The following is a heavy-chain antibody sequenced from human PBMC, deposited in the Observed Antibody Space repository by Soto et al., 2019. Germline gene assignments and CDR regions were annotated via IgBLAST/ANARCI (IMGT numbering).Heavy chain of an antibody. CDR2: VYYTGST. D-gene: IGHD6-19*01. CDR3: ARSVAVPGAHIDY. V-gene: IGHV4-59*01. Sequence: PSETLSLTCSVSGGSISGSYWSWIRRSPGKGLEWLGYVYYTGSTNYSPSLRSRVSISVDTSKNEFSLRLSSVTAADTAVYFCARSVAVPGAHIDYWGQGTQVTVPQ. J-gene: IGHJ4*02. CDR1: GGSISGSY.